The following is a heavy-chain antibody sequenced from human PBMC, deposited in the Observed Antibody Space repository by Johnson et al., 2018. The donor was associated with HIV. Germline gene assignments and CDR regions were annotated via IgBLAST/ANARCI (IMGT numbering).Heavy chain of an antibody. Sequence: VQLVESGGGLVKPGGSLRLSCAASGFTFSDYYMSWIRQAPGKGLEWVSYISSSGSTIYYADSVKGRFTISRDNAKNSLDQQMNSLRAEDTAVYYCERDRNIAARQDAFDIWGQGTMVTVSS. D-gene: IGHD6-6*01. CDR1: GFTFSDYY. J-gene: IGHJ3*02. CDR3: ERDRNIAARQDAFDI. V-gene: IGHV3-11*04. CDR2: ISSSGSTI.